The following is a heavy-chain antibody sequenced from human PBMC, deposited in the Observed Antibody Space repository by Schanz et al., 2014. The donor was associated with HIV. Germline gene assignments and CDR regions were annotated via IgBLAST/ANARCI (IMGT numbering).Heavy chain of an antibody. CDR3: AKGQRGVVRGDIDY. D-gene: IGHD3-10*01. CDR2: ISGSGIST. Sequence: EVQLLDSGGGLVQPGGSLRLSCAASGFAFNTYAMTWVRQAPGKGLEWVSTISGSGISTYYADSVKGRFTISRDNSKNTLYLQMNSLRAEDTAVYYCAKGQRGVVRGDIDYAGQGTLVTVSS. CDR1: GFAFNTYA. J-gene: IGHJ4*02. V-gene: IGHV3-23*01.